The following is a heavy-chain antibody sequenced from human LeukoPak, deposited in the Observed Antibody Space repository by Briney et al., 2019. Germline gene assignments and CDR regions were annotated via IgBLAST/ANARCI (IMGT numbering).Heavy chain of an antibody. CDR1: CYTFTTYG. CDR3: ARDLIAARPGWFDP. D-gene: IGHD6-6*01. J-gene: IGHJ5*02. CDR2: ISAYNGNT. V-gene: IGHV1-18*01. Sequence: ASVKVSCKASCYTFTTYGINWVRQAPGQGLEWMGWISAYNGNTNYAQNLQGRVTLTTDTSASTAYMELRSLRSDDTAVYYCARDLIAARPGWFDPWGQGTLVIVSS.